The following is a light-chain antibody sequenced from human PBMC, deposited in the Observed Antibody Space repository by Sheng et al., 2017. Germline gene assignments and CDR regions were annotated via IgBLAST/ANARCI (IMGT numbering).Light chain of an antibody. CDR3: CSYVTSATYV. Sequence: QSALTQPASVSGSPGQSITISCTGTSSDVGYNLVSWYQQYPGKVPTLIIYDVSKPPSGVSNRFSASKSGNTASLIISGLQAEDEADYYCCSYVTSATYVFGTGTKVTVL. CDR2: DVS. CDR1: SSDVGYNL. V-gene: IGLV2-23*02. J-gene: IGLJ1*01.